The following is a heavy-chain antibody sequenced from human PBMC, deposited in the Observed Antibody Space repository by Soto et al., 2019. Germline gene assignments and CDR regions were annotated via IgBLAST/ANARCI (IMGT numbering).Heavy chain of an antibody. J-gene: IGHJ5*02. CDR3: ARVRGSIAAAGTNWFDP. CDR1: GGTFSSYA. CDR2: IIPIFGTA. D-gene: IGHD6-13*01. Sequence: GASVKVSCKASGGTFSSYAISWVRQAPGQGLEWMGGIIPIFGTANYAQKFQGRVTITADESTSTAYMELSSLRSEDTAVYYCARVRGSIAAAGTNWFDPWGQGTLVTVSS. V-gene: IGHV1-69*13.